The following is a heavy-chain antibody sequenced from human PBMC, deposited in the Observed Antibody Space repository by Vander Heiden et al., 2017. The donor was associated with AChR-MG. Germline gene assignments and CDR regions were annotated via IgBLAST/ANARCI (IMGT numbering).Heavy chain of an antibody. J-gene: IGHJ3*02. D-gene: IGHD6-19*01. Sequence: SYAMHWVRQAPGKGLEWVAVISYDGSNKYYADSVKGRFTISRDNSKNTLYLQMNSLRAEDTAVYYCARGEQWLVDEDAFDIWGQGTMVTVSS. CDR1: SYA. CDR2: ISYDGSNK. CDR3: ARGEQWLVDEDAFDI. V-gene: IGHV3-30-3*01.